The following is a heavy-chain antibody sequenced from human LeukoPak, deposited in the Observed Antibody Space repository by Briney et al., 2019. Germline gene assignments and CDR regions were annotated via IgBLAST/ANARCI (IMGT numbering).Heavy chain of an antibody. CDR2: IYYSGST. Sequence: PSETLSLTCTVSGGSISSGDYYWSWIRQPPGKGLEWIGYIYYSGSTYYNPSLKSRVTISVDTSKNQFSLKLSSVTAADTAVYYCASSTVSGSAFSDAFDIWGQGTMVTVSS. D-gene: IGHD1-26*01. V-gene: IGHV4-30-4*08. J-gene: IGHJ3*02. CDR1: GGSISSGDYY. CDR3: ASSTVSGSAFSDAFDI.